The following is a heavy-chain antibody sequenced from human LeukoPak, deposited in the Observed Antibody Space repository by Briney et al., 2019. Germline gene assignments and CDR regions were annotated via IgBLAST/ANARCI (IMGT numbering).Heavy chain of an antibody. Sequence: SETLSLTCAVYGGSFSGYYWSWVRQPPGKGLEWIGEINHSGSTNYNPSLKGRVTISVDTSKNQFSLKLSSVTAADTAVYYCARVLAAAGTSYYFDYWGQGTLVTVSS. V-gene: IGHV4-34*01. CDR2: INHSGST. CDR3: ARVLAAAGTSYYFDY. J-gene: IGHJ4*02. CDR1: GGSFSGYY. D-gene: IGHD6-13*01.